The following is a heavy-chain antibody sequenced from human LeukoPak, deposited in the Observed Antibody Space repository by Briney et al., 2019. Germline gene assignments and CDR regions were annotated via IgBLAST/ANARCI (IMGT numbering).Heavy chain of an antibody. V-gene: IGHV4-39*01. D-gene: IGHD3-10*01. Sequence: SETLSLTCTVSGGSISSSNYYWGWIRQPPGKGLEWIGTIYYSGTTYYNPSLESRVTISEDTSKNQFSLTLRSVTAADTVVYYCARQISDYYYYYMDVWGKGTTVTVSS. CDR1: GGSISSSNYY. CDR3: ARQISDYYYYYMDV. CDR2: IYYSGTT. J-gene: IGHJ6*03.